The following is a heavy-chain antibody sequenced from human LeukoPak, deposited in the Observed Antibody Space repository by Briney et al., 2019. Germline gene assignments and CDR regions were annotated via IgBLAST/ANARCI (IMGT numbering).Heavy chain of an antibody. D-gene: IGHD2-2*01. CDR3: ARSESGVQYFQHYFYIDA. CDR2: IYYRGSI. J-gene: IGHJ6*03. Sequence: SETLSLTCTVSNGDINNYYWSWVRQPPGKGLEWIGYIYYRGSIKYNPSLKSRVTISIDTSNDQVSLRLTSVTAADTAVYYCARSESGVQYFQHYFYIDAWGKGTTVTVSS. CDR1: NGDINNYY. V-gene: IGHV4-59*01.